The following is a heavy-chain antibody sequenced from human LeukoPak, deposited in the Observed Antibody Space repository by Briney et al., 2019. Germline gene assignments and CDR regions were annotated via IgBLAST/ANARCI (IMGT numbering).Heavy chain of an antibody. CDR1: GGSISSSSYY. CDR2: IYYSGST. V-gene: IGHV4-39*01. J-gene: IGHJ4*02. D-gene: IGHD6-19*01. CDR3: ARGVSSGDFSY. Sequence: SETLSLTCTVSGGSISSSSYYWGWIRQPPGKGLEWIGSIYYSGSTCYNPSLKSRVTISVDTSKNQFSLKLSSVTAADTAVYYCARGVSSGDFSYWGQGTLVTVSS.